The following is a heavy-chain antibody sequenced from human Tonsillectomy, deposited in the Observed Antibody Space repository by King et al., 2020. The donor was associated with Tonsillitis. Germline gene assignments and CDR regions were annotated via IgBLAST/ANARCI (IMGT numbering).Heavy chain of an antibody. CDR1: GGSFSSYG. Sequence: VQLVESGAEVKKPGSSVKVSCRASGGSFSSYGISWVRQAPGQGLEWMGGTIPIFGTANYAQKFQGRVTITADESTSTAYLELSSLRSEDTAVYYCATMGYWGGGSCSPLGAPAPDYWGQGTLVTVSS. V-gene: IGHV1-69*01. J-gene: IGHJ4*02. CDR2: TIPIFGTA. D-gene: IGHD2-15*01. CDR3: ATMGYWGGGSCSPLGAPAPDY.